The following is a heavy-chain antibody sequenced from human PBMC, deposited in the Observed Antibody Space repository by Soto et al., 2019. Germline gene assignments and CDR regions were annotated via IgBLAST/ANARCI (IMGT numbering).Heavy chain of an antibody. Sequence: ASVKVCCKASGYTFTSYGISWVRPAPGQGLEWMGWISAYNGNTNYAQKLQGRVTMTTDTSTSTAYMELRSLRSDDTAVFYCAREMVRRVGSDYWGQGTLVTVSS. J-gene: IGHJ4*02. CDR2: ISAYNGNT. D-gene: IGHD3-10*01. CDR3: AREMVRRVGSDY. V-gene: IGHV1-18*01. CDR1: GYTFTSYG.